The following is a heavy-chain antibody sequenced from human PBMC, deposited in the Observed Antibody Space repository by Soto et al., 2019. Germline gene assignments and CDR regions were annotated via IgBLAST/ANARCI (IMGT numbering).Heavy chain of an antibody. Sequence: GASVKVSCKASGYTFTSYGISWVRQAPGQGLEWMGWISAYNGNTNYAQKLQGGVTMTTDTCTSTAYMELRSLRSEDTAVYYCATSLGVVPAAIRWFDPWGQGTLVTVSS. CDR2: ISAYNGNT. CDR3: ATSLGVVPAAIRWFDP. D-gene: IGHD2-2*01. CDR1: GYTFTSYG. V-gene: IGHV1-18*01. J-gene: IGHJ5*02.